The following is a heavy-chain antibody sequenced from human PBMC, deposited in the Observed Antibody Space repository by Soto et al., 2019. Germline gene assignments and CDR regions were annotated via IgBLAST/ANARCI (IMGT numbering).Heavy chain of an antibody. CDR2: ISGRGDAI. V-gene: IGHV3-48*02. CDR1: GFTFIEYS. J-gene: IGHJ6*02. Sequence: EVQLVESGGGLVQPGGSLRLSCAASGFTFIEYSMNWIRQAPGKGLEWISFISGRGDAIYYADSLKGRFIVSRDNAKNSLYLQMNSLSDDDTAVYYCARPGEGALFYYAMDVWGQGTTVTVSS. D-gene: IGHD3-16*01. CDR3: ARPGEGALFYYAMDV.